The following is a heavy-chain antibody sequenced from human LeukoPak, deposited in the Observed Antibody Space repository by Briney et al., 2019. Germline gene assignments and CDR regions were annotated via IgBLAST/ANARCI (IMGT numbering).Heavy chain of an antibody. CDR1: GYSFTSYW. V-gene: IGHV5-51*01. J-gene: IGHJ6*03. CDR3: AKAYYYGSGSNYYYMDV. D-gene: IGHD3-10*01. Sequence: GESLKISCKDSGYSFTSYWIGWVRQMPGKGLEWIGIIYPGDSDTRYSPSFQGQVTISADKSISTAYLQWSSLKASDTAMYYCAKAYYYGSGSNYYYMDVWAKGTTVTVSS. CDR2: IYPGDSDT.